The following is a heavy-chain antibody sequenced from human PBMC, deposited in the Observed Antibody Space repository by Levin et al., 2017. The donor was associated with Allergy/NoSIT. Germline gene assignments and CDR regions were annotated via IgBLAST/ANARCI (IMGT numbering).Heavy chain of an antibody. D-gene: IGHD3-22*01. Sequence: HTGGSLRLSCAASGFTFSSYGMHWVRQAPGKGLEWVAVIWYDGSNKYYADSVKGRFTISRDNSKNTLYLQMNSLRAEDTAVYYCARDVYYDSSRSGMDVWGQGTTVTVSS. CDR1: GFTFSSYG. CDR3: ARDVYYDSSRSGMDV. V-gene: IGHV3-33*01. CDR2: IWYDGSNK. J-gene: IGHJ6*02.